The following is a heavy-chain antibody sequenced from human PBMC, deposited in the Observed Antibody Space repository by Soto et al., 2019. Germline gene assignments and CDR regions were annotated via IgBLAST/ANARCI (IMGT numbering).Heavy chain of an antibody. CDR1: GFTFSSYG. V-gene: IGHV3-30*03. J-gene: IGHJ4*02. Sequence: QVQLVESGGGVVQPGRSLRLSCAASGFTFSSYGMHWVRQAPGKGLEWVAVISYDGSNKYYADSVKGRFTISRDNSKNTLYLQMNSLRAEDTAVYYCATDLPIVYYDFSAPDFDYWGQGTLVTVSS. CDR2: ISYDGSNK. D-gene: IGHD3-3*01. CDR3: ATDLPIVYYDFSAPDFDY.